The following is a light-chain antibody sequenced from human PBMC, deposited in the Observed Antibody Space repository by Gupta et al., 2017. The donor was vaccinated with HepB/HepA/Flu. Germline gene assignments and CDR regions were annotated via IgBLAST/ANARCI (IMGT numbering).Light chain of an antibody. CDR1: QSVSSY. Sequence: VLTQSPATLSLSPGERATLSCRASQSVSSYLAWYQQKPGQAPRLLIYDASNRATGIPARFSGSGSGTDFTLTINSLEPEDFAVYYCQQRSNWLRTFGGGTKVEIK. V-gene: IGKV3-11*01. J-gene: IGKJ4*01. CDR3: QQRSNWLRT. CDR2: DAS.